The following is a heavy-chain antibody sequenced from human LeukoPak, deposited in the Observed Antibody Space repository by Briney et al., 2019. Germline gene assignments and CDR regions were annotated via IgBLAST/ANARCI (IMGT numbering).Heavy chain of an antibody. D-gene: IGHD6-13*01. V-gene: IGHV4-59*01. CDR2: IYYSGST. J-gene: IGHJ6*03. CDR3: ARGAPPYSSSWSYYYYYYYMDV. CDR1: GGSISSYY. Sequence: SETLSLTCTVSGGSISSYYWSWIRQPPGKGLEWIGYIYYSGSTNYNPSLKSRVTISVDTSKNQFSLKLSSVTAADTAVYYCARGAPPYSSSWSYYYYYYYMDVWGKGTTVTISS.